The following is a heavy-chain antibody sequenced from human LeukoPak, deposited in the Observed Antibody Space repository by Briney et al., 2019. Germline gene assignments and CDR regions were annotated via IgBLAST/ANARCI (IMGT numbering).Heavy chain of an antibody. J-gene: IGHJ3*02. D-gene: IGHD3-22*01. CDR2: IIPIFGTA. CDR1: GGTFISYA. V-gene: IGHV1-69*13. Sequence: ASVKVSCKASGGTFISYAISWVRQALGQGLEWMGGIIPIFGTANYAQKFQGRVTITADESTSTAYMELSSLRSEDTAVYYCARDTLRYCYDSSGHDAFDIWGQGTMVTVSS. CDR3: ARDTLRYCYDSSGHDAFDI.